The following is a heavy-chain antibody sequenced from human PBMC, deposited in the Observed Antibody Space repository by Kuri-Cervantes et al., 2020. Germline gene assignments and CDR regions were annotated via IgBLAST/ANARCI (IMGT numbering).Heavy chain of an antibody. CDR2: ISGSGGST. D-gene: IGHD4-17*01. CDR1: GFTFSSYA. Sequence: GESLKISCAASGFTFSSYAVSWVRQAPGKGLEWVSAISGSGGSTYYADSVKGRFTISRDNSKNTLYLQMNSLRAEDTAVYYCARLRFYGMDVWGQGTTVTVSS. V-gene: IGHV3-23*01. CDR3: ARLRFYGMDV. J-gene: IGHJ6*02.